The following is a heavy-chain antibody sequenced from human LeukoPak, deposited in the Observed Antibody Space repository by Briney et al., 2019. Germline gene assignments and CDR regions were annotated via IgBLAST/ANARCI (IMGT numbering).Heavy chain of an antibody. Sequence: PGGSETLLCAASGFTFSSDSMNWVRQAPGKGLEWVSSISSSSSYINYADSVKGRFTISRDNAKNSLYLQMNSLRAEDTAVYYCARAVSYSYGSDWFDPWG. D-gene: IGHD5-18*01. V-gene: IGHV3-21*01. CDR2: ISSSSSYI. J-gene: IGHJ5*02. CDR3: ARAVSYSYGSDWFDP. CDR1: GFTFSSDS.